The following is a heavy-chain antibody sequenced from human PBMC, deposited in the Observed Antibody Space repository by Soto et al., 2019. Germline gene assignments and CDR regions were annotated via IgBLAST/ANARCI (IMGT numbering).Heavy chain of an antibody. CDR1: GFTFSSYA. CDR2: ISYDGSNK. CDR3: ARRRDDYGDLPFDY. D-gene: IGHD4-17*01. J-gene: IGHJ4*02. Sequence: GGSLRLSCAASGFTFSSYAMHWVRQAPGKGLEWVAVISYDGSNKYYADSVKGRFTISRDNSKNTLYLQMNSLRAEDTAVYYCARRRDDYGDLPFDYWGQGTLVTVSS. V-gene: IGHV3-30-3*01.